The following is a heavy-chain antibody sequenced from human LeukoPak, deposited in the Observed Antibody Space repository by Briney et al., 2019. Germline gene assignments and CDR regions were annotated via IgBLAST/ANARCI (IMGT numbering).Heavy chain of an antibody. CDR2: ISSSGSTI. Sequence: PGGSLRLSCAASGFTFSDYYVSWIRQAPGKGLEWVSYISSSGSTIYYADSVKGRFTISRDSAKNSLYLQMNSLRAEDTAAYSCARGRDGYNSGAFDIWGQGTMVTVSS. J-gene: IGHJ3*02. V-gene: IGHV3-11*04. D-gene: IGHD5-24*01. CDR1: GFTFSDYY. CDR3: ARGRDGYNSGAFDI.